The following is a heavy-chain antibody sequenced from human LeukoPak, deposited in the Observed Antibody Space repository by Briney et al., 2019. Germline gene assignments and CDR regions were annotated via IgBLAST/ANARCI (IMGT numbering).Heavy chain of an antibody. V-gene: IGHV3-7*03. CDR2: IKQDGSEK. CDR1: GFTFSSYW. Sequence: PGGSLRLSCAASGFTFSSYWMSWVRQAPGKGLEWVANIKQDGSEKYYVDSVKGRFTISRDNAKNSLYLQMNSLRAEDTAVYYCAKEPFSSGPLRAFDIWGQGTMVTVSS. CDR3: AKEPFSSGPLRAFDI. J-gene: IGHJ3*02. D-gene: IGHD3-22*01.